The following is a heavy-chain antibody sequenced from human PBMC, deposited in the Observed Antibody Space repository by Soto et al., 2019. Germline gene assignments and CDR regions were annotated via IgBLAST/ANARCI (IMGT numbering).Heavy chain of an antibody. CDR1: GFTFSSYG. CDR2: ISYDGSNE. J-gene: IGHJ4*02. CDR3: AKDVKSIAAPGSGFDC. D-gene: IGHD6-13*01. Sequence: QVQLVESGGGVVQPGRSLRLSCAASGFTFSSYGMHWVRQAPGKGLEWVAVISYDGSNEYYADSVKGRFTISRDNSKNTLSRQMNSLRAEDTAVYYCAKDVKSIAAPGSGFDCWGQGTLVTVSS. V-gene: IGHV3-30*18.